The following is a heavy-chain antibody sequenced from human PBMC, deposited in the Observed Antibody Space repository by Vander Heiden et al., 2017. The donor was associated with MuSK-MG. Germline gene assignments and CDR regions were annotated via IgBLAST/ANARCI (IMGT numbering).Heavy chain of an antibody. D-gene: IGHD1-26*01. Sequence: QLQLQESGPGLLKPSETPSLTCIVSGGPISRSSHYWGWNRQPPGKEVEWIGSIYYSGSNYNNPSLESGVTISVDTSKNQFSLKLTAVTAADTAVYYCARQWELIAFDIWGQGTMVTVSS. V-gene: IGHV4-39*01. CDR3: ARQWELIAFDI. J-gene: IGHJ3*02. CDR1: GGPISRSSHY. CDR2: IYYSGSN.